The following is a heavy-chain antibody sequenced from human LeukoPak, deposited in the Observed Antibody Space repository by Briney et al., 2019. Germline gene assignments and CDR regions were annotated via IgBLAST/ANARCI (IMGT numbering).Heavy chain of an antibody. CDR1: GGTFSSYA. D-gene: IGHD5-24*01. CDR2: IIPIFGTA. CDR3: ARTGRDGYNYGNWFDP. J-gene: IGHJ5*02. Sequence: GASVKVSCKASGGTFSSYAISWVRQAPGQGLEWMGRIIPIFGTANYAQKFQGRVTITTDESTSTAYMELSSLRSEDTAVYYCARTGRDGYNYGNWFDPWGQGTLVTVSS. V-gene: IGHV1-69*05.